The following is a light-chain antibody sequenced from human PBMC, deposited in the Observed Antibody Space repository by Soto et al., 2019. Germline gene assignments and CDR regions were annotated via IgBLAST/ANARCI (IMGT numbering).Light chain of an antibody. V-gene: IGLV2-14*01. CDR2: EVS. CDR3: CSYTGSIYV. CDR1: SSDVGGYKF. Sequence: QSALTQPASVSGSPGQSITISCTGTSSDVGGYKFVSWYQQHPGTAPKLMIYEVSNRPSGVSSRFSGSKSGNTASLTISGLQAEDEADYFCCSYTGSIYVFGNGTKLTVL. J-gene: IGLJ1*01.